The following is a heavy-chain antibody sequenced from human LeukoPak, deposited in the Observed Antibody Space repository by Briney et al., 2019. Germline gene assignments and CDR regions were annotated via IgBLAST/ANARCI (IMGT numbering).Heavy chain of an antibody. CDR2: IYSGGST. CDR3: AHYYDTSGVDY. V-gene: IGHV3-66*01. Sequence: GGSLRLSCAASGFMFTTYWMSWVRQAPGKGLEWVSVIYSGGSTYYADSVKGRFTISRDNSKNTLFLQMNSLRAEDTAVYYCAHYYDTSGVDYWGQGTLVTVSS. D-gene: IGHD3-22*01. CDR1: GFMFTTYW. J-gene: IGHJ4*02.